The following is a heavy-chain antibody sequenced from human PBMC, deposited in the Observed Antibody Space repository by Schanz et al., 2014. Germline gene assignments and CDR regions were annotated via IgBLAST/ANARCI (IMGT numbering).Heavy chain of an antibody. Sequence: QVQLVQSGGEVKKPGASVKVSCKASGYTFTFTTYGISWVRQVPGQGLEWMGWINTYNGNTNYAQKFQGRVVMTTDTSTSTTYMEMRSLRSDDTAVYYCARDYYDILTGYSYFDYWGQGTLVTVSS. CDR1: GYTFTFTTYG. CDR3: ARDYYDILTGYSYFDY. D-gene: IGHD3-9*01. J-gene: IGHJ4*02. CDR2: INTYNGNT. V-gene: IGHV1-18*01.